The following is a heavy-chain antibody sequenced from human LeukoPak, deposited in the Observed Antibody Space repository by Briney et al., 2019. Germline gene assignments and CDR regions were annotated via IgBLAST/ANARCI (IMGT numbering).Heavy chain of an antibody. CDR2: IYPGDSET. CDR3: ARGSGGNGWAASDI. V-gene: IGHV5-51*01. CDR1: GYSFTRNW. Sequence: GESLKISCKGSGYSFTRNWIGWVRQMPGKGLEWMGIIYPGDSETRYSPSFQGQVTTSGDKSISTANLQWSSLKASDTAMYYCARGSGGNGWAASDIWGQGTMVTVSS. J-gene: IGHJ3*02. D-gene: IGHD3-16*01.